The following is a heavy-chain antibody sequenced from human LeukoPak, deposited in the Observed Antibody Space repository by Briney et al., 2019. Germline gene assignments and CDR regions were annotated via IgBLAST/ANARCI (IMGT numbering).Heavy chain of an antibody. CDR3: AKHGSGSLFYFDY. D-gene: IGHD3-10*01. J-gene: IGHJ4*02. CDR1: GFTFRNCA. CDR2: ISGTGYNT. V-gene: IGHV3-23*01. Sequence: TGGSLRLSCAASGFTFRNCAMSWVRQATGKGLEWDSGISGTGYNTYYADSVKGRFTISRDDSKNTLYLQMNSLGAEDTAVYYCAKHGSGSLFYFDYWGQRTLVTVSS.